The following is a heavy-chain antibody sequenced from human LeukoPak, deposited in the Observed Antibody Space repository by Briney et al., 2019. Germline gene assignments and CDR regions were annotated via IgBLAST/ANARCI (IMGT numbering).Heavy chain of an antibody. CDR1: GGSISSSSYY. Sequence: PSETLSLTCTVSGGSISSSSYYWGWIRQPPGKGLEWIGRIYIRGTTNYNPSLKSRVTISADTSKNQFSLKLDSVTAADTAVYYCARGYWFYFDYWGQGTLVTVSS. CDR3: ARGYWFYFDY. CDR2: IYIRGTT. D-gene: IGHD2-8*02. J-gene: IGHJ4*02. V-gene: IGHV4-39*07.